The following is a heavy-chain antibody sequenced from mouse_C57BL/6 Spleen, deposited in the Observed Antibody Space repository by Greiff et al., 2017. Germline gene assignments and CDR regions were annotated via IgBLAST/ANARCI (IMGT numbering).Heavy chain of an antibody. CDR2: ISYDGSN. V-gene: IGHV3-6*01. J-gene: IGHJ3*01. CDR1: GYSITSGYY. CDR3: ARDLYDGYSAWFAY. D-gene: IGHD2-3*01. Sequence: EVKLVESGPGLVKPSQSLSLTCSVTGYSITSGYYWNWIRQFPGNKLEWMGYISYDGSNNYNPSLKNRISITRDTSKNQFFLKLNSVTTEDTATYYCARDLYDGYSAWFAYWGQGTLVTVS.